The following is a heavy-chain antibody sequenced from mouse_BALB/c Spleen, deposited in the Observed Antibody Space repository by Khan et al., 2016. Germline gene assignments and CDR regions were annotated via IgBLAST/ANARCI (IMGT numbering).Heavy chain of an antibody. CDR1: GYTFTSYW. CDR2: INPSTGYT. D-gene: IGHD1-1*01. Sequence: QVQLQQSGAELAKPGASVKMSCKASGYTFTSYWMHWVKQRPGQGLEWIGYINPSTGYTEYNQKFKDKATLTADKSSSTAYMQLSSLTSEDSAVYYCARRTTVGWYFDVWGAGTTVTVSS. V-gene: IGHV1-7*01. J-gene: IGHJ1*01. CDR3: ARRTTVGWYFDV.